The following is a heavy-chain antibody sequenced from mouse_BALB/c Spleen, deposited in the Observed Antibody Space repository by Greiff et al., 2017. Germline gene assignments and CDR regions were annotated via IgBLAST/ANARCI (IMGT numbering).Heavy chain of an antibody. Sequence: EVKLQESGPGLVKPSQSLSLTCTVTGYSITSDYAWNWIRQFPGNKLEWMGYISYSGSTSYNPSLKSRISITRDTSKNQFFLQLNSVTTEDTATYYCASWYYYGGYFDYWGQGTTLTVSS. V-gene: IGHV3-2*02. D-gene: IGHD1-1*01. CDR3: ASWYYYGGYFDY. CDR2: ISYSGST. CDR1: GYSITSDYA. J-gene: IGHJ2*01.